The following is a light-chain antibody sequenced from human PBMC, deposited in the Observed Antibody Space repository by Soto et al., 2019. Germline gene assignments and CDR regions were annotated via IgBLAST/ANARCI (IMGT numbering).Light chain of an antibody. J-gene: IGLJ3*02. CDR2: DVI. V-gene: IGLV2-23*02. CDR1: SSDVGNYNL. CDR3: CSYAGISTWV. Sequence: QSALTQPASVSGSPGQSITISCTGTSSDVGNYNLVSWYQQHPGKAPNLMIYDVIKRPSGVSNCFSGSSSGNTASLTISGLQAEDEADYYCCSYAGISTWVFGGGTKLTVL.